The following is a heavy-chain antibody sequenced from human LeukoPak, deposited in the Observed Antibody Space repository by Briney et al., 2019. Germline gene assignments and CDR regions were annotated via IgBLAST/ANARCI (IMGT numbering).Heavy chain of an antibody. V-gene: IGHV1-69*04. CDR3: ARDRSDFWSGYGMDV. J-gene: IGHJ6*02. D-gene: IGHD3-3*01. CDR2: IIPILGIA. CDR1: GGTFSSYA. Sequence: SVKVSCKASGGTFSSYAISWVRQAPGQGLGWMGRIIPILGIANYAQKFQGRVTITADKSTSTAYMELSSLRSEDTAVYYCARDRSDFWSGYGMDVWGQGTTVTVSS.